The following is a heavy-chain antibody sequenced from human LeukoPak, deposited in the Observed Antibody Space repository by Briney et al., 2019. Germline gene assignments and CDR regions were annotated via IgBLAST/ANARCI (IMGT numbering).Heavy chain of an antibody. CDR3: ARKDIVVTRYYYYCMDV. V-gene: IGHV1-8*01. D-gene: IGHD2-15*01. J-gene: IGHJ6*03. CDR1: GYTFTSYD. CDR2: MNPNSGNT. Sequence: ASVKVSCKASGYTFTSYDINWVRQATGQGLEWMGWMNPNSGNTGYAQKFQGRVTMTRNTSISTAYMELSSLRSEDTAVYYCARKDIVVTRYYYYCMDVWGKGTTVTVSS.